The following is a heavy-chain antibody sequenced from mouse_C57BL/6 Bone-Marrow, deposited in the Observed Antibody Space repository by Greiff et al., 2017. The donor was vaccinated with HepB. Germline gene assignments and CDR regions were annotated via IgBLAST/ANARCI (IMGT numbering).Heavy chain of an antibody. J-gene: IGHJ4*01. Sequence: VKVVESGPGLVQPSQSLSITCTVSGFSLTSYGVHWVRQSPGKGLEWLGVIWRGGSTDYNAAFMSRLSITKDNSKSQVFFKMNSLQADDTAIYYCAKRDGYAMDYWGQGTSVTVSS. V-gene: IGHV2-5*01. CDR3: AKRDGYAMDY. CDR1: GFSLTSYG. D-gene: IGHD2-3*01. CDR2: IWRGGST.